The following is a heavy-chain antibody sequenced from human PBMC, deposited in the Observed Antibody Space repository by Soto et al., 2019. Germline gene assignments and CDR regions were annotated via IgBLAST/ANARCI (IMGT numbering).Heavy chain of an antibody. J-gene: IGHJ6*02. CDR2: MNPNSGNT. CDR1: GYTFTSYD. Sequence: QVQLVQSGAEVKKPGASVKVSCKASGYTFTSYDINWVRQATGQGLEWMGWMNPNSGNTGYAQKFQGRVTMTRNTSTGTAYMELRRLSSEDMALYDCASGPDGYYYYGRDVWGQGTTVTVSS. CDR3: ASGPDGYYYYGRDV. V-gene: IGHV1-8*01.